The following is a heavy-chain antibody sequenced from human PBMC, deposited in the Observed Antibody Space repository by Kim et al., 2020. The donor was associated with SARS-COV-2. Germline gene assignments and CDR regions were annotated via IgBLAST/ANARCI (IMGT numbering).Heavy chain of an antibody. CDR2: ISYDGSNK. D-gene: IGHD3-10*01. V-gene: IGHV3-30-3*01. J-gene: IGHJ4*02. CDR3: ARETGGRDY. CDR1: GFTFSSYA. Sequence: GGSLRLSCAASGFTFSSYAMHWVRQAPGKGLEWVAVISYDGSNKYYADSVKGRFTISRDNSKNTLYLQMNSLRAEDTAVYYCARETGGRDYWGQGTLVTVSS.